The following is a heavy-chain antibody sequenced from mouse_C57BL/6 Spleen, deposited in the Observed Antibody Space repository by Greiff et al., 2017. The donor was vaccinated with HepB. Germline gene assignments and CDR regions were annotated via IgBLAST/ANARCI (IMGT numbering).Heavy chain of an antibody. V-gene: IGHV3-6*01. D-gene: IGHD2-4*01. CDR1: GYSITSGYY. Sequence: VQLKESGPGLVKPSQSLSLTCSVTGYSITSGYYWNWIRQFPGNKLEWMGYISYDGSNNYNPSLKNRISITRDTSKNQFFLKLNSVTTEDTATYYCIGDYDYAGFAYWGQGTLVTVSA. CDR2: ISYDGSN. J-gene: IGHJ3*01. CDR3: IGDYDYAGFAY.